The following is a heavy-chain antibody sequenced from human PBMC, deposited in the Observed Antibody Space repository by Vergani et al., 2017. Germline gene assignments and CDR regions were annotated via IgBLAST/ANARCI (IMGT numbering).Heavy chain of an antibody. V-gene: IGHV4-39*01. Sequence: QVQLQESGPGLVKPSETLSLTCTVSNDSVSNTFYYWGWIRQTPGKGLEWIGSIYYSGSTYYNPSLESRVTMSVDTSKSQFSLKLSSVTAADTAVYYCTGQLAVVASYNWFDPLGQGTLVTVSS. CDR3: TGQLAVVASYNWFDP. CDR1: NDSVSNTFYY. J-gene: IGHJ5*02. CDR2: IYYSGST. D-gene: IGHD4-23*01.